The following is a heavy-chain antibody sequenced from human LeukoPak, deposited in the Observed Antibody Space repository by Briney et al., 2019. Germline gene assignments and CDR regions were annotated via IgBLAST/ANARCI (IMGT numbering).Heavy chain of an antibody. J-gene: IGHJ4*02. D-gene: IGHD1/OR15-1a*01. CDR3: ASQGTLASPYRGDYFDY. V-gene: IGHV4-39*07. CDR1: GGSISSSSYY. Sequence: SETLSLTCTVSGGSISSSSYYWGWIRQPPGKGLEWIGSIYYSGSTYYNPSLKSRVTISVDTSKNQFSLKLSSVTAADTAVYYCASQGTLASPYRGDYFDYWGQGTLVTVSS. CDR2: IYYSGST.